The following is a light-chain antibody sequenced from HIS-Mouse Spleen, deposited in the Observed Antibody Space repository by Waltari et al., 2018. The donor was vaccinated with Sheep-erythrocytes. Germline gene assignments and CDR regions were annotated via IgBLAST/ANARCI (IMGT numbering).Light chain of an antibody. CDR3: SSYTSSSTWV. CDR2: DDS. J-gene: IGLJ3*02. V-gene: IGLV3-21*02. Sequence: SYVLTQPPSVSVAPGQTARITCGGNNIGSKSVHWYQQKPGQAPVLVVYDDSDRPSGIPGRFSGANSGNTASLTISGLQAEDEADYYCSSYTSSSTWVFGGGTKLTVL. CDR1: NIGSKS.